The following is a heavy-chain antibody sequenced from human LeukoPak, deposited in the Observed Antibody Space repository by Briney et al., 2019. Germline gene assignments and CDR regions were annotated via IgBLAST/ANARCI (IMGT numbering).Heavy chain of an antibody. D-gene: IGHD5-24*01. V-gene: IGHV3-30*18. J-gene: IGHJ6*02. CDR1: GFTFSTYN. CDR3: AKATSEGRWAPYDMDV. Sequence: GGSLRLSCAASGFTFSTYNIHWVRQAPGKGLEWVAAISYDGSDEYYADSVKGRFTISRDNSKTTLYLYMNSLRPEDTAVYYCAKATSEGRWAPYDMDVWGQGTTVTVSS. CDR2: ISYDGSDE.